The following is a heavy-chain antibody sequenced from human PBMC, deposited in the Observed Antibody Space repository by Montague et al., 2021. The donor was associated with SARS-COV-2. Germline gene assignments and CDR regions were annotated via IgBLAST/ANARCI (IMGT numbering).Heavy chain of an antibody. J-gene: IGHJ4*02. CDR1: GFTFSSYW. CDR3: ARDPGTYDYVWGSSLGIDY. Sequence: SRRLSCAASGFTFSSYWMHWVRQAPGKGLVWVSRINSDGSSTSYADSVKGRFTISRDNAKNTLYLQMNSLRAEDTAVYYCARDPGTYDYVWGSSLGIDYWGQGTLVTVSS. D-gene: IGHD3-16*01. V-gene: IGHV3-74*01. CDR2: INSDGSST.